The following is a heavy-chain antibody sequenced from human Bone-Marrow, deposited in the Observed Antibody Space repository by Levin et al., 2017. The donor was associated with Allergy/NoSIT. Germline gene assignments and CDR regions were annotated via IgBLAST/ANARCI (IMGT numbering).Heavy chain of an antibody. CDR3: ARGRADSGYDDAFDI. D-gene: IGHD5-12*01. V-gene: IGHV3-21*01. CDR1: GFTFSSYS. J-gene: IGHJ3*02. Sequence: LSLTCAASGFTFSSYSMNWVRQAPGKGLEWVSSISSSSSYIYYADSVKGRFTISRDNAKNSLYLQMNSLRAEDTAVYYCARGRADSGYDDAFDIWGQGTMVTVSS. CDR2: ISSSSSYI.